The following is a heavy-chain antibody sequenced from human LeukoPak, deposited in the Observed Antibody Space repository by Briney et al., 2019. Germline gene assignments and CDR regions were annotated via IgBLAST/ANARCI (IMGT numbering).Heavy chain of an antibody. Sequence: SEILSLTCAVYGGSISSGGYSWSWIRQPPGKGLEWIGYIYHSGSTYYNPSLKSRVTISVDRSKNQFSLKLSSVTAADTAVYYCARGNDYGDYGNWFDPWGQGTLVTVSS. J-gene: IGHJ5*02. V-gene: IGHV4-30-2*01. CDR1: GGSISSGGYS. CDR3: ARGNDYGDYGNWFDP. CDR2: IYHSGST. D-gene: IGHD4-17*01.